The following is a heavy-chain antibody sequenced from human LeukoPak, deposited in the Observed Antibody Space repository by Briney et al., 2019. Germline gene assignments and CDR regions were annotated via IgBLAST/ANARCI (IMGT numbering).Heavy chain of an antibody. CDR1: GGSISSYY. CDR2: IYYSGST. Sequence: PSETLSLTCTVSGGSISSYYWSWIRQPPGKGLEWIGYIYYSGSTNYNPSLKSRVTISVDTSKNQFSLKLSSVTAADTAVYYCARGRMVTLSYYYYYMDVWGKGTTVTVSS. V-gene: IGHV4-59*12. CDR3: ARGRMVTLSYYYYYMDV. J-gene: IGHJ6*03. D-gene: IGHD5-18*01.